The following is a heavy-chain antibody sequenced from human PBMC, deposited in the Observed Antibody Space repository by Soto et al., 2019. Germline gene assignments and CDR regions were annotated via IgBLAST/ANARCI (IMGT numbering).Heavy chain of an antibody. CDR2: ISYDGSNK. Sequence: GGSLRLSCAASGFTFSSYAMHWVRQAPGKGLEWVAVISYDGSNKYYADSVKGRFTISRDNSKNTLYLQMNSLRAEDTAVYYCARVRLTNYYDFWSGYYYFDYWGQGTLVTVSS. V-gene: IGHV3-30-3*01. J-gene: IGHJ4*02. D-gene: IGHD3-3*01. CDR1: GFTFSSYA. CDR3: ARVRLTNYYDFWSGYYYFDY.